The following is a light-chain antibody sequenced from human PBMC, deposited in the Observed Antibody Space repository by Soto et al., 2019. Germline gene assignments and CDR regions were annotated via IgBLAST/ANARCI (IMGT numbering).Light chain of an antibody. Sequence: EIVMTQSPATLSVSPGERATLSCRASQSVSSNLAWYQQKPGQAPRLLIYGASTRATGIPARFSGSGSGTEFTLTISSLQSEDFAVYYCQQYNNWLGTFGHGTKV. CDR2: GAS. V-gene: IGKV3-15*01. CDR1: QSVSSN. CDR3: QQYNNWLGT. J-gene: IGKJ1*01.